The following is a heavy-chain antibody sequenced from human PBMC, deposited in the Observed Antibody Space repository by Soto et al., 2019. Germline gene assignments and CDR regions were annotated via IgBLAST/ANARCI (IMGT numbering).Heavy chain of an antibody. J-gene: IGHJ6*02. Sequence: GGSLRLSCAASGFTFSSYGMHWVRQAPGKGLEWVAVIWYDGSNKYYADSVKGRFTISRDNSKNTLYLQMNSLRAEDTAVYYCARAGTSTYYYGMDVWGQGTTVTVSS. CDR1: GFTFSSYG. D-gene: IGHD1-7*01. V-gene: IGHV3-33*01. CDR2: IWYDGSNK. CDR3: ARAGTSTYYYGMDV.